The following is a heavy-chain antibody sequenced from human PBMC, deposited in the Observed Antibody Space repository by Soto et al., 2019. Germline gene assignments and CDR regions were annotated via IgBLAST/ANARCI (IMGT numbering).Heavy chain of an antibody. D-gene: IGHD6-13*01. CDR1: VDSITTYY. J-gene: IGHJ6*02. CDR3: ARYSNNWFQTEGMDV. Sequence: SETLSLTCTVSVDSITTYYWSWIRQPAGKGLEWTGRIDTSGNTNYNPSLKSRVTMSVDTSKKQFSLKLTSVTAADTAVYYCARYSNNWFQTEGMDVWGQGTTVT. CDR2: IDTSGNT. V-gene: IGHV4-4*07.